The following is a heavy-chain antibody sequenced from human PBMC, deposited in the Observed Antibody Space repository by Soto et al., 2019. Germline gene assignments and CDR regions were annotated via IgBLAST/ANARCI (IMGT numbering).Heavy chain of an antibody. J-gene: IGHJ6*02. D-gene: IGHD3-3*01. V-gene: IGHV3-33*01. CDR3: ARGLRITIFGVVIPDPYYYYGMDV. CDR2: IWYDGSNK. Sequence: GGSLRLSCAASGFTFSSYGMHWVRQAPGKGLEWVAVIWYDGSNKYYAESVKGRFTISRDNSKNTLYLQMNSLRAEDTAVYYCARGLRITIFGVVIPDPYYYYGMDVWGQGTTVTVS. CDR1: GFTFSSYG.